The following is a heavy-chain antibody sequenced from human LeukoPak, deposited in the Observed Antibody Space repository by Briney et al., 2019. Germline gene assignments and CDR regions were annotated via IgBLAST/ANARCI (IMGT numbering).Heavy chain of an antibody. Sequence: ASVKVSCKASGYTFTSYGISWVRQAPGQGLEWMGWISAYNGNTNYAQMLQGRVAMTTDTSTSTAYMELRSLRSDDTAVYYCVRDLGIYYDTSGIFFDYWGQGTLVTVSS. J-gene: IGHJ4*02. CDR1: GYTFTSYG. D-gene: IGHD3-22*01. V-gene: IGHV1-18*01. CDR3: VRDLGIYYDTSGIFFDY. CDR2: ISAYNGNT.